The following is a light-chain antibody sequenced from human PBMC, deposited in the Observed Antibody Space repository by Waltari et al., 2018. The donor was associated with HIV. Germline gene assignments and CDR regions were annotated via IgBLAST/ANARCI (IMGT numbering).Light chain of an antibody. CDR1: SSNIGSNS. CDR2: NNN. CDR3: AAWDDSLSGRV. V-gene: IGLV1-44*01. Sequence: QSVLTQPPSASGTPGQRVTISCSGSSSNIGSNSVNWYQQLPGTAPKLLIYNNNERPSGVPDRVSGSRSATSASLAISGLQSEDEAYYYCAAWDDSLSGRVFGGGTKLTVL. J-gene: IGLJ2*01.